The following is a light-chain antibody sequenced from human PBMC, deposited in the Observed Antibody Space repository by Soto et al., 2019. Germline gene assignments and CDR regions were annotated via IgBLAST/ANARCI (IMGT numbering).Light chain of an antibody. CDR2: YAS. CDR1: QSISYN. J-gene: IGKJ3*01. Sequence: EIVLTQSPATLSLSPGERATLSCRASQSISYNLAWYQQKPGQAPRLLIYYASTRATGTPARFSGSGSVKEFTLTISSLQPEDVATYYCQQYNNWPPGATFGPGTKVEIK. CDR3: QQYNNWPPGAT. V-gene: IGKV3-15*01.